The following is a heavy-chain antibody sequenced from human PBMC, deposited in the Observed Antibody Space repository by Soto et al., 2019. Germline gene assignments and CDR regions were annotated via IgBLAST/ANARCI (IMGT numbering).Heavy chain of an antibody. J-gene: IGHJ4*02. V-gene: IGHV3-33*01. CDR1: GFNFRSYA. CDR3: ARDAGLSHFAY. Sequence: QVQLVESGGGVVQPGRSLSLSCAASGFNFRSYAMHWVRQAPGKGLEWVAIIWDDGSKRYYAASVKGRFTISRDQSRNTVYLQVDSLSAEETAVYYCARDAGLSHFAYLSPGTLVPVTS. CDR2: IWDDGSKR.